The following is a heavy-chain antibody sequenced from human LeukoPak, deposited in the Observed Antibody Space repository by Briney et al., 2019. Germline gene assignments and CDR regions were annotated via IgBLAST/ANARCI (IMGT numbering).Heavy chain of an antibody. CDR3: TRGYSGIGIYAFDI. D-gene: IGHD1-26*01. Sequence: GGSLRLSCAVSGFTFNAHYIDWVRQAPGKGLEWVGRSGNKANSYTTEYAASVRGRFTISRDDSKNSLYLQMNSLKTEDTAVYYCTRGYSGIGIYAFDIWGQGTMVTVSS. CDR2: SGNKANSYTT. CDR1: GFTFNAHY. V-gene: IGHV3-72*01. J-gene: IGHJ3*02.